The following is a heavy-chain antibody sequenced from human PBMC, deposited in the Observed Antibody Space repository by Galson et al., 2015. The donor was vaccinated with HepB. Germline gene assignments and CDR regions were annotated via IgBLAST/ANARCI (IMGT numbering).Heavy chain of an antibody. V-gene: IGHV4-39*01. D-gene: IGHD6-6*01. CDR2: IYYSGST. Sequence: SETLSLTCTVSGGSISSSSYYWGWIRQPPGKGLEWIGSIYYSGSTYYNPSLKSRVTISVDTSKNQFSLKLSSVTAADTAVYYCARRPGRLYYGMDVWGQGTTVTVSS. CDR1: GGSISSSSYY. J-gene: IGHJ6*02. CDR3: ARRPGRLYYGMDV.